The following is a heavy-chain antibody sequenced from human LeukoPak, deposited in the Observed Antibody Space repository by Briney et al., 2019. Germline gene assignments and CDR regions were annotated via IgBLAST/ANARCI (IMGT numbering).Heavy chain of an antibody. CDR1: GFTVSSNY. J-gene: IGHJ4*02. V-gene: IGHV3-53*01. D-gene: IGHD2-15*01. Sequence: GSLRLSCAASGFTVSSNYMSWVRQAPGKGLEWVSVIYSGGSTYYADSVKGRFTISRDNSKNTLYLQMISLRAEDTALYYCANRVIGYCFDYWGQGTLVTVSS. CDR3: ANRVIGYCFDY. CDR2: IYSGGST.